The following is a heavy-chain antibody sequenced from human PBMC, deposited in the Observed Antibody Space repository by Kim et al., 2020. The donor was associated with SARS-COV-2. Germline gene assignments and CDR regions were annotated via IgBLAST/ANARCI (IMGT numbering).Heavy chain of an antibody. D-gene: IGHD5-12*01. CDR2: INHSGST. CDR3: ARGRGRPKYSGYDSGYYYYGMDV. CDR1: GGSFSGYY. J-gene: IGHJ6*02. V-gene: IGHV4-34*01. Sequence: SETLSLTCAVYGGSFSGYYWSWIRQPPGKGLEWIGEINHSGSTNYNPSLKSRVTISVDTSKNQFSLKLSSVTAADTAVYYCARGRGRPKYSGYDSGYYYYGMDVWGQGTTVTVSS.